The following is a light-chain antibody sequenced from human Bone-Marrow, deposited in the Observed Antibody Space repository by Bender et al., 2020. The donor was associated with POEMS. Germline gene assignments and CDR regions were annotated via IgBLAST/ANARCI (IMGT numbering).Light chain of an antibody. J-gene: IGLJ3*02. CDR1: NSNIGAGYD. Sequence: QSVLTQPPSVSGAPGQTVTISCTGSNSNIGAGYDVHWYQQLPGTGPKLLIYGYTHRPSGVPDRFSGSRSVTSASLVITGLQDDDESDYYCQTYDGSLSGWVFGGGTKLTVL. CDR2: GYT. V-gene: IGLV1-40*01. CDR3: QTYDGSLSGWV.